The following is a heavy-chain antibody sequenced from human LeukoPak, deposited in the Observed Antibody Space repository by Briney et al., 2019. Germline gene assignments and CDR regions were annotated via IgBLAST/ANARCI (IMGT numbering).Heavy chain of an antibody. Sequence: GGSLRLSCAASGFTFSSYAMSWVRQAPGKGLEWVSGISGSGGSTYYADSVKGRFTISRDNSKNTLYLQMNSLRAEDTAVYYCAKGVASYYYMDVWGKGTTVTVSS. V-gene: IGHV3-23*01. CDR1: GFTFSSYA. CDR2: ISGSGGST. CDR3: AKGVASYYYMDV. J-gene: IGHJ6*03. D-gene: IGHD2-15*01.